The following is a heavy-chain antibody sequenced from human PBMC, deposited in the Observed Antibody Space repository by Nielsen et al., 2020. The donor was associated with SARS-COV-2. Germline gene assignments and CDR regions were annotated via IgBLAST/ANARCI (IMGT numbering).Heavy chain of an antibody. J-gene: IGHJ6*02. CDR3: ARGLIWLVKGVTYGMDV. D-gene: IGHD6-19*01. Sequence: VRQAPGKGLEWVSYISSSSSYTYYADSVKGRFTISRDNSKNTLYLQMNSLRAEDTAVYYCARGLIWLVKGVTYGMDVWGQGTTVTVSS. CDR2: ISSSSSYT. V-gene: IGHV3-21*05.